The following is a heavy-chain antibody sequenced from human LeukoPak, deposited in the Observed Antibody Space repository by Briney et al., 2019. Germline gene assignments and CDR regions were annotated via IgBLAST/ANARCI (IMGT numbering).Heavy chain of an antibody. V-gene: IGHV4-59*01. J-gene: IGHJ2*01. CDR2: IYKSGST. CDR3: ARAPGSYDSSGYLYWYFDL. CDR1: GGSISSYY. D-gene: IGHD3-22*01. Sequence: SETLSLTCTVSGGSISSYYWSWIRQPPGKGLEWIGYIYKSGSTNYNPSLKSRVTISVDTSKNQFSLKLTSVTAADTAVYFCARAPGSYDSSGYLYWYFDLWGRGTLVTVSS.